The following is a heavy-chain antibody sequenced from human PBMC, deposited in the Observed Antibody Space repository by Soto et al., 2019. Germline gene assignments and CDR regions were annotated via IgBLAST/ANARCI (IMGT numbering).Heavy chain of an antibody. CDR1: GGTFSSYA. D-gene: IGHD6-19*01. Sequence: SVKVSCKASGGTFSSYAISWVRQAPGQGLEWMGGIIPIFGTANYAQKLQGRVTMTTDTSTSTAYMELRSLRSDDTAVYYCARDRDYSSGWNNWFDPWGQGTLVTVSS. J-gene: IGHJ5*02. V-gene: IGHV1-69*05. CDR2: IIPIFGTA. CDR3: ARDRDYSSGWNNWFDP.